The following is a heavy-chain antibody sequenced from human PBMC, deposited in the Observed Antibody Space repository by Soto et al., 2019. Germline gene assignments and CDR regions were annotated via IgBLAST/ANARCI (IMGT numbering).Heavy chain of an antibody. CDR3: ASVIGGGSEYYFDY. Sequence: PSETLSLTCTVSVVSISTGGYYWSWIRQHPGKGLEWIGHIYYSGRTYYNPSLKSRVILSVDPSKNHFSLNLRSLPAADSAMYYCASVIGGGSEYYFDYWGQGALVTSPQ. CDR2: IYYSGRT. D-gene: IGHD1-26*01. J-gene: IGHJ4*02. CDR1: VVSISTGGYY. V-gene: IGHV4-31*03.